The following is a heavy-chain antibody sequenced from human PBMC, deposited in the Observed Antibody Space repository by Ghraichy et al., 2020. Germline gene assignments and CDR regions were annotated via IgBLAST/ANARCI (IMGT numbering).Heavy chain of an antibody. CDR3: ASHYYDSSGSD. V-gene: IGHV4-59*08. CDR2: IYYSGST. J-gene: IGHJ4*02. CDR1: GGSISSYY. D-gene: IGHD3-22*01. Sequence: SETLSLTCTVSGGSISSYYWSWIRQPPGKGLEWIGYIYYSGSTNYNPSLKSRVTISVDTSKNQFSLKLSSVTAADTAVYYCASHYYDSSGSDWGQGTLVTVSS.